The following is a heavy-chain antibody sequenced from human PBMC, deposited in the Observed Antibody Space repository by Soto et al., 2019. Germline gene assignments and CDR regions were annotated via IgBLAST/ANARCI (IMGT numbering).Heavy chain of an antibody. V-gene: IGHV3-23*01. CDR2: IIGSGDRT. CDR1: GFTFSSYA. Sequence: EVQLLESGGGLVQPGGSLRLSCAASGFTFSSYAMSWVRQAPGTGLEWVSIIIGSGDRTYYADSVKGRFTISRDNSKNTLYLQMNSLRAEDTAVYYCAKRTTGWYFDLWGRGTLVTVSS. J-gene: IGHJ2*01. CDR3: AKRTTGWYFDL.